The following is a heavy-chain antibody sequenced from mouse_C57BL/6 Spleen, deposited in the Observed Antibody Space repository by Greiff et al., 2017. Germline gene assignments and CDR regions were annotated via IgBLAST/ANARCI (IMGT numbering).Heavy chain of an antibody. Sequence: EVQLQQSGPKLVKPGASVKIPCKASGYTFTDYNMDWVKQSHGKSLEWIGDINPNNGGTIYNQKFKGKATLTVDKSSSTAYMELRSLTSEDTAVYYCARRVYGSSYVWFAYWGQGTLVTVSA. CDR3: ARRVYGSSYVWFAY. CDR1: GYTFTDYN. D-gene: IGHD1-1*01. CDR2: INPNNGGT. J-gene: IGHJ3*01. V-gene: IGHV1-18*01.